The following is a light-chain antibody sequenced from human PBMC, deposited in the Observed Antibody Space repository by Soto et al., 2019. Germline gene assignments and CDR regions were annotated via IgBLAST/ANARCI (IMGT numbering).Light chain of an antibody. CDR1: ENIKNY. CDR2: GAS. V-gene: IGKV1-39*01. Sequence: DIHVTQSPSSLPASLGDRVTITCRASENIKNYLTWYQQKPGKAPKLLIYGASTLKTGVPSRFSGSGSGTDFTFTTGGLQPDDFATYYCAQIYAAQWTFGQGTRVDLK. CDR3: AQIYAAQWT. J-gene: IGKJ1*01.